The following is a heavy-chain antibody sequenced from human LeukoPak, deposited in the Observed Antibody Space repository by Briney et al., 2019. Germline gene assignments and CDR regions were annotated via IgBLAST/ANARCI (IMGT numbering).Heavy chain of an antibody. CDR2: INPSGGST. Sequence: GASVKVSCKASGYTFTSYYMHWVRQAPGQGLEWMGIINPSGGSTSYAQKFQGRVTMTRDTSISTAYMELSRLRSDDTAVYYCARVCQPFVYKVFDYWGQGTLVTVSS. CDR1: GYTFTSYY. D-gene: IGHD1-14*01. J-gene: IGHJ4*02. CDR3: ARVCQPFVYKVFDY. V-gene: IGHV1-46*01.